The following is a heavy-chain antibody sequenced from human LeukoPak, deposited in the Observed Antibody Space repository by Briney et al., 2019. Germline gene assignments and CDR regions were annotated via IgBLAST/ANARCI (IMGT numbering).Heavy chain of an antibody. D-gene: IGHD1-14*01. CDR1: GFSFSTYA. CDR3: VKMVTGTWFDP. Sequence: GGSLRLSCAASGFSFSTYAMSWVRQAPGKGLEWVSAISATGGSTYYADSVKGRFTISRDNAKNSLYLQMNSLRAEDTAIYYCVKMVTGTWFDPWGQGILVTVSS. J-gene: IGHJ5*02. CDR2: ISATGGST. V-gene: IGHV3-23*01.